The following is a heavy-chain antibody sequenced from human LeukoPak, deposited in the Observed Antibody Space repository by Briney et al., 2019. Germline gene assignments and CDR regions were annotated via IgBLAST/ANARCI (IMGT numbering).Heavy chain of an antibody. CDR2: ISANNGNT. CDR1: GYTISNHG. Sequence: ASVKVSCKASGYTISNHGFTWVRQAPGQGLEWMGWISANNGNTKYAQKLQDRVTMATDTSTNTGYMELRSLRSEDTAIYYCARVGLTWWDLPDYWGQGTLVTVSS. CDR3: ARVGLTWWDLPDY. V-gene: IGHV1-18*01. D-gene: IGHD1-26*01. J-gene: IGHJ4*02.